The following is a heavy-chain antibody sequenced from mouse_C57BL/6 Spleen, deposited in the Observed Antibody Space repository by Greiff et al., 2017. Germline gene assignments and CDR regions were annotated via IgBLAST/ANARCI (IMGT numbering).Heavy chain of an antibody. CDR1: GYTFTDYE. J-gene: IGHJ4*01. CDR2: IDPETGGT. V-gene: IGHV1-15*01. Sequence: QVQLQQSGAELVRPGASVTLSCKASGYTFTDYEMHWVKQTPVHGLEWIGAIDPETGGTAYNQKFKGKAILTADKSSSTAYMELRSLTSEDSAVYYCTRGGYLGNAMDYWGQGTSVTVSS. CDR3: TRGGYLGNAMDY. D-gene: IGHD3-2*02.